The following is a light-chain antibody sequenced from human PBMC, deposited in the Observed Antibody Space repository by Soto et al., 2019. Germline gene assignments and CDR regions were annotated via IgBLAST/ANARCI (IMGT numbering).Light chain of an antibody. Sequence: EIMTTQSPVTLSVSPGXRATLSCRASQSVNSNLAWYQQKPGQAPRLLIYGASTRATGIPASFIGNGSGTEFTLTASSLQPEDFAVYYCQQYNNWPFTFGPGTKVDTK. J-gene: IGKJ3*01. CDR3: QQYNNWPFT. CDR1: QSVNSN. CDR2: GAS. V-gene: IGKV3-15*01.